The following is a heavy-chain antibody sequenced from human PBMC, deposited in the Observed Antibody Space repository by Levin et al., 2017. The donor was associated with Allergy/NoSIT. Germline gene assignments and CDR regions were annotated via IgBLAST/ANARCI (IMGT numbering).Heavy chain of an antibody. CDR3: AKDLPSNSAFDY. D-gene: IGHD4-23*01. Sequence: PGGSLRLSCAASGFTFSSYGMHWVRQAPGTGLEWVAVISYDGSNKYYADSVKGRFTISRDNSKNTLYLQMNSLRAEDTAVYYCAKDLPSNSAFDYWGQGTLVTVSS. V-gene: IGHV3-30*18. CDR1: GFTFSSYG. CDR2: ISYDGSNK. J-gene: IGHJ4*02.